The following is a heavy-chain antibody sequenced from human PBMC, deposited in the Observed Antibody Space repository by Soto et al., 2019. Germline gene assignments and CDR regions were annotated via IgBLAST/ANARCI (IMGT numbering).Heavy chain of an antibody. J-gene: IGHJ4*02. CDR1: GFTFSSYG. CDR2: ISYDGSNT. V-gene: IGHV3-30*18. CDR3: AKDRVYDSSGPDE. Sequence: SLILSCAASGFTFSSYGMHWVRQAPGKGLEWVAVISYDGSNTYYADSVKGRFTISRDNSKNTLYLQMNSLRAEDTAVYYWAKDRVYDSSGPDEWGKGNLVTV. D-gene: IGHD3-22*01.